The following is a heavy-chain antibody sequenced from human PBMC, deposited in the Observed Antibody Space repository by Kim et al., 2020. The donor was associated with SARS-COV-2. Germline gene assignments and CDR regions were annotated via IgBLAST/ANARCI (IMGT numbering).Heavy chain of an antibody. Sequence: ADSVKGRFTITRDNSKNTLYLQMNSLRAEDTAVYYCARDLPVLSGSITDDYWGQGTLVTVSS. J-gene: IGHJ4*02. D-gene: IGHD1-26*01. CDR3: ARDLPVLSGSITDDY. V-gene: IGHV3-30*07.